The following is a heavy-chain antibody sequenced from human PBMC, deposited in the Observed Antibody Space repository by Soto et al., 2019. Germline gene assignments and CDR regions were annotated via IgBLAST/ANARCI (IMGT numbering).Heavy chain of an antibody. CDR3: ARRGGSSGSMAFDI. Sequence: GGSLKIACKASGYGFTSYWIGWVRQMPEKGLEWMGIIHLGDSDTKYSPSFQGQVTISADKSVSTAYLQWSSLKASDTAMYYCARRGGSSGSMAFDIWGKGTMVTVSS. D-gene: IGHD3-22*01. V-gene: IGHV5-51*01. CDR1: GYGFTSYW. CDR2: IHLGDSDT. J-gene: IGHJ3*02.